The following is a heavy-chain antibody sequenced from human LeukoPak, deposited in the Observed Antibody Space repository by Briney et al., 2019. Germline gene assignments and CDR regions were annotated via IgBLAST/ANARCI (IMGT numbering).Heavy chain of an antibody. CDR2: IYHSGGT. D-gene: IGHD6-19*01. Sequence: SETLSLTCAVSNVSISSRNWWTWVRQPPGKGLEWIAEIYHSGGTNSNPSLKSRVTISVDKSKNQFSLTVNSVTAADTAVYYCVRRQWLGHFDSWGQGSLVTVSS. V-gene: IGHV4-4*02. CDR1: NVSISSRNW. J-gene: IGHJ4*02. CDR3: VRRQWLGHFDS.